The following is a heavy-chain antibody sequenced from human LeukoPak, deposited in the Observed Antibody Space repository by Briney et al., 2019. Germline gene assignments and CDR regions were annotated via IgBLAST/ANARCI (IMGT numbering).Heavy chain of an antibody. J-gene: IGHJ3*01. CDR3: AKGKLVVIEGEVDAFDV. Sequence: GGSLRLSCAASGFTFSSYGMHWVRQAPGKGLEWVAVIWYDGSNKYYADSVKGRFTISRDNSKNTLYLQMNSLRAEDTAVYYCAKGKLVVIEGEVDAFDVWGQRTMVTVSS. D-gene: IGHD3-22*01. V-gene: IGHV3-33*06. CDR2: IWYDGSNK. CDR1: GFTFSSYG.